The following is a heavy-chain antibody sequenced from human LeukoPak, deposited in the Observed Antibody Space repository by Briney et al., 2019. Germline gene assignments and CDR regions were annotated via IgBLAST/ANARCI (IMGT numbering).Heavy chain of an antibody. CDR3: ARDAGSTSATYYYYGMDV. Sequence: PGGSLRLSCAASGFTFSSYWMSWVRQAPGKGLEWVANIKQDGSEKYYVDSVKGRFTISRHNAKNSLYLQMNSLRAEDTAVYYCARDAGSTSATYYYYGMDVWGQGTTVTVSS. V-gene: IGHV3-7*01. CDR2: IKQDGSEK. J-gene: IGHJ6*02. D-gene: IGHD2-2*01. CDR1: GFTFSSYW.